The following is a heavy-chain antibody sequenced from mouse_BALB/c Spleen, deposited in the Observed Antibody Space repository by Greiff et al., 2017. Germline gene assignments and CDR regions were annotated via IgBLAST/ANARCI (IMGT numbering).Heavy chain of an antibody. CDR1: GFTFSSFG. Sequence: VHLVESGGGLVQPGGSRKLSCAASGFTFSSFGMHWVRQAPEKGLEWVAYISSGSSTIYYADTVKGRFTISRDNPKNTLFLQMTSLRSEDTAMYYCARCLTGPYAMDYWGQGTSVTVSS. J-gene: IGHJ4*01. V-gene: IGHV5-17*02. D-gene: IGHD4-1*01. CDR3: ARCLTGPYAMDY. CDR2: ISSGSSTI.